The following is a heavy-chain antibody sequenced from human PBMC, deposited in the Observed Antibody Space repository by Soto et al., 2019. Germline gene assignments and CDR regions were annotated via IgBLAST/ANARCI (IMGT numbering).Heavy chain of an antibody. D-gene: IGHD1-26*01. CDR2: ISGSGGST. Sequence: GGSLRLSCAASGFTFNSYAMSWVRQAPGKGLEWVSAISGSGGSTYYADSVKGRFTISRDNSKNTLYLQMNSLRAEDTAVYYCAKVRRGAENYFDYWGQGTLVTVSS. CDR3: AKVRRGAENYFDY. CDR1: GFTFNSYA. V-gene: IGHV3-23*01. J-gene: IGHJ4*02.